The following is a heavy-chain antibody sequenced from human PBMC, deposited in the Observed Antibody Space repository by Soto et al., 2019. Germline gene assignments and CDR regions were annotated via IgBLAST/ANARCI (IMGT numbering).Heavy chain of an antibody. V-gene: IGHV1-18*01. CDR1: GYTFASHG. Sequence: QVQLVQSGPEVKKPGASVKVSCKASGYTFASHGFSWVRQAPGQGLEWMGWISGFNGNTDYAQKFQGRVTLTTDTSTSTAYMELRSLRSDDTAVYYCARRHGDPSSAAGFDYWGQGTLVTVSS. D-gene: IGHD2-15*01. CDR2: ISGFNGNT. J-gene: IGHJ4*02. CDR3: ARRHGDPSSAAGFDY.